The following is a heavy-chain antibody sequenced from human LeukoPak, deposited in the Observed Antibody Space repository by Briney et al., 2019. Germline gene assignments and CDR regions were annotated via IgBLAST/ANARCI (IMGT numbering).Heavy chain of an antibody. D-gene: IGHD3-22*01. J-gene: IGHJ5*02. CDR1: GGSISSYY. CDR3: ARSPSGYYLGRFDP. CDR2: IHTSGST. V-gene: IGHV4-4*09. Sequence: SETLSLTCTVSGGSISSYYWSWIRQPPGKRLQWIGYIHTSGSTNYNPSLKSRVTISLDTSKKQFSLKLSSVTAADTAVYYCARSPSGYYLGRFDPWGQGTLVTVSS.